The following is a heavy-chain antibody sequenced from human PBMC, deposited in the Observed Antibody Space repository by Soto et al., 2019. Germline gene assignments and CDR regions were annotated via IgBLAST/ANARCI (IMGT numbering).Heavy chain of an antibody. Sequence: SETLSLTCTVSGGSISSYYWSWIRQPPGKGLEWIGYIYYSGSTNYNPSLKSRVTISVDTSKNQFSLKLSSVTAADTAVYYCARAHYFDSGPLDYWGQGTLVTVSS. J-gene: IGHJ4*02. V-gene: IGHV4-59*01. CDR3: ARAHYFDSGPLDY. CDR1: GGSISSYY. D-gene: IGHD3-22*01. CDR2: IYYSGST.